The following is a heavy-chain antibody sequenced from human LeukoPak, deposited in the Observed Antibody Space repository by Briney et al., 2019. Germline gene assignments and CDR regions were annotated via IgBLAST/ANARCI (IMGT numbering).Heavy chain of an antibody. CDR3: ARVAGRGKWIGELLHNHQWFDP. V-gene: IGHV4-34*01. CDR1: GGSFSGYY. CDR2: INHSGST. D-gene: IGHD1-14*01. J-gene: IGHJ5*02. Sequence: SETLSLTCAVYGGSFSGYYWSWIRQPPGKGLEWIGEINHSGSTNYNPSLKSQVTMSLDTSKNQFSLKLSSVTAADTAVYYCARVAGRGKWIGELLHNHQWFDPWGQGILVTVSS.